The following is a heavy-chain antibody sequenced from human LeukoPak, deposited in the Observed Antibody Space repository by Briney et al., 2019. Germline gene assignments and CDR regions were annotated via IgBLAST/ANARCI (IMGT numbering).Heavy chain of an antibody. CDR2: TNQDGSDK. J-gene: IGHJ4*02. CDR3: ARESYDYGSASYYLFDF. V-gene: IGHV3-7*01. CDR1: GFTFSRFW. Sequence: GGSLRLSCAASGFTFSRFWMSWVRQVPGKGLEWVANTNQDGSDKYYVDSVKGRFTISRDNAKNSLYLQMDSLRAGDTALYYCARESYDYGSASYYLFDFWGQGTLVSVSS. D-gene: IGHD3-10*01.